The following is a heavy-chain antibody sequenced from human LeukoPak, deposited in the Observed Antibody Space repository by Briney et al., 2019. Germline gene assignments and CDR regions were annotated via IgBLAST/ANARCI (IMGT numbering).Heavy chain of an antibody. Sequence: TGGSLRLSCAASGFTFSSYSMNWVRQAPGKGLEWIPYISSSSDTRYYADSLQGRFTISRDNAKNSLYLQMNNLRVDDTAVYYCARDREYQLQPFDYWGQGTLVTVSS. D-gene: IGHD2-2*01. J-gene: IGHJ4*02. CDR3: ARDREYQLQPFDY. V-gene: IGHV3-48*01. CDR2: ISSSSDTR. CDR1: GFTFSSYS.